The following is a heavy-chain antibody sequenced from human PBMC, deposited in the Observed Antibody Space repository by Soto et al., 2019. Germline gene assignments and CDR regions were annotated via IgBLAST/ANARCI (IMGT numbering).Heavy chain of an antibody. V-gene: IGHV1-58*01. CDR2: IVVGSGNT. CDR1: GFTFTSSA. CDR3: AAERIAAYNNWFDP. Sequence: SVKVSCKASGFTFTSSAVQWVRQARGQRLEWIGWIVVGSGNTNYAQKFQERVTITRDMSTSTAYMELSSLRSEDTAVYYCAAERIAAYNNWFDPWGQGTLVTVS. J-gene: IGHJ5*02. D-gene: IGHD6-6*01.